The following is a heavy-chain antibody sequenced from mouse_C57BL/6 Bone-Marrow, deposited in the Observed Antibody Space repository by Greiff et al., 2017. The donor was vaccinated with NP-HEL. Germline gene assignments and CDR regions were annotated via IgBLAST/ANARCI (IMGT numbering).Heavy chain of an antibody. CDR1: GFSLTSYA. Sequence: QVQLQQSGPGLVAPSQSLSITCTVSGFSLTSYAISWVRQPPGKGLEWLGVIWTGGGTNYNSALKSRLSISKDNSKSQVFLKMNSLQTDDTARYYCARNFLGYGSSYGAWFAYWGQGTLVTVSA. J-gene: IGHJ3*01. CDR3: ARNFLGYGSSYGAWFAY. CDR2: IWTGGGT. V-gene: IGHV2-9-1*01. D-gene: IGHD1-1*01.